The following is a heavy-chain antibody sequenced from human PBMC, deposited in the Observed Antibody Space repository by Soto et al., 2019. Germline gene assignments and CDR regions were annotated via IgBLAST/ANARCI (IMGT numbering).Heavy chain of an antibody. Sequence: QVQLVQSGAEVKKPGSSVKVSCKASGGTFSSYAISWVRQAPGQGLEWMGGIIPIFGTANYAQKFQGRVTITADECTSTAYMELSSLRSEDTAVYYCATAYYYDSSVSQLYYFDYWGQGTLFTVSS. CDR2: IIPIFGTA. CDR3: ATAYYYDSSVSQLYYFDY. J-gene: IGHJ4*02. D-gene: IGHD3-22*01. CDR1: GGTFSSYA. V-gene: IGHV1-69*01.